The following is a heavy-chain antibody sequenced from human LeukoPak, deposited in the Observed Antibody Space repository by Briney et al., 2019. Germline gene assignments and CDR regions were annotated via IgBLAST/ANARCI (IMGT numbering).Heavy chain of an antibody. Sequence: GGSLRLSCAASGFTFNSYEMNWVRQAPGKGLEWVSYISSSGSTIYYADSVKGRFTISRDNAKNSLYLQMNSLRAEDTAVYYCARETLPGGDYIGVSFDYWGQGTLVTVSS. CDR3: ARETLPGGDYIGVSFDY. CDR2: ISSSGSTI. CDR1: GFTFNSYE. J-gene: IGHJ4*02. V-gene: IGHV3-48*03. D-gene: IGHD4-17*01.